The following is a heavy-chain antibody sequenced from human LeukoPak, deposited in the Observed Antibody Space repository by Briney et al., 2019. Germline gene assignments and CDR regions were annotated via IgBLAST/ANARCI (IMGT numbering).Heavy chain of an antibody. V-gene: IGHV1-2*02. D-gene: IGHD3-22*01. CDR2: INLNSGDR. CDR3: ARVDYYYDSSGYDY. CDR1: GYTFTGYY. J-gene: IGHJ4*02. Sequence: GASVKVSCKASGYTFTGYYMHWVRQAPGQGLEWMGWINLNSGDRNYAQKFQGRVTMTRDTSSSTAYMEVSRLRSDDTAVYYCARVDYYYDSSGYDYWGQGTLVTVSS.